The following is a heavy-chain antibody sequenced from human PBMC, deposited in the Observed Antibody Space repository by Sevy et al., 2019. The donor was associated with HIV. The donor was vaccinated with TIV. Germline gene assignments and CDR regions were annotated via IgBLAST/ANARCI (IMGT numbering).Heavy chain of an antibody. Sequence: SETLSLTCTVSGGSISSGGYYWSWIRQHPGKDLEWIGYIYYSGSTYYNPSLKSRVIISVDTSKNQFSLKLSSVTAADTAAYDGTGDGGGSGTSCYSRYYYYGMDVWGQGTTVTVSS. CDR3: TGDGGGSGTSCYSRYYYYGMDV. V-gene: IGHV4-31*03. J-gene: IGHJ6*02. CDR1: GGSISSGGYY. D-gene: IGHD2-2*01. CDR2: IYYSGST.